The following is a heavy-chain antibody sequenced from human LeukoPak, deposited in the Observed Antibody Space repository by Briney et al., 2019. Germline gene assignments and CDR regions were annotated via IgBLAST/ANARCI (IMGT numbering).Heavy chain of an antibody. V-gene: IGHV4-34*01. CDR1: GGSFSGYY. D-gene: IGHD5-18*01. CDR2: INHSGIT. Sequence: SETLSLTCAVYGGSFSGYYWSWIRQPPGKGLEWSGEIKPPVKGLEWIGEINHSGITNYNASLKSRVTISVDTSKNQFSLKLTSVTAADTAVYYCARLGSYGRIEYWGQGTLVTVSS. CDR3: ARLGSYGRIEY. J-gene: IGHJ4*02.